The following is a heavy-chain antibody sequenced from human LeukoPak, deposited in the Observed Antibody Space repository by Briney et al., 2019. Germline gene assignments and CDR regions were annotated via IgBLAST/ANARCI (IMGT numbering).Heavy chain of an antibody. CDR1: GFTFSSYS. V-gene: IGHV3-21*01. D-gene: IGHD2-2*01. J-gene: IGHJ5*02. CDR3: AKFGHGPQLLVPFDP. CDR2: ISSSSSYI. Sequence: KAGGSLRLSCAASGFTFSSYSMNWVRQAPGKGLEWVSSISSSSSYIYYADSVKGRFTISRDNAKNSLYLQMNSLRAEDTAVYYCAKFGHGPQLLVPFDPWGQGTLVTVSS.